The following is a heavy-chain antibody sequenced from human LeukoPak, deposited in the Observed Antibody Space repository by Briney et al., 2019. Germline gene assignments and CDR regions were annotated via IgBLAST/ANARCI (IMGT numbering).Heavy chain of an antibody. J-gene: IGHJ4*02. D-gene: IGHD3-22*01. V-gene: IGHV1-69*13. CDR1: GGTFSSYA. Sequence: ASVKVSYTASGGTFSSYAISWVRQAPGQGLEWMGGIIPIFGTANYAQKFQGRVTITADESTSTAYMELSSLRSEDTAVYYCARAIGITMITFDYWGQGTLVTVSS. CDR3: ARAIGITMITFDY. CDR2: IIPIFGTA.